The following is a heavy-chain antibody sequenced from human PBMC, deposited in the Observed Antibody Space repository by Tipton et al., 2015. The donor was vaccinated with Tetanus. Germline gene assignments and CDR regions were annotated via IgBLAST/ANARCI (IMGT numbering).Heavy chain of an antibody. Sequence: TLSLTCTVSGGSVSSYYWTWFRQPPGKRLEWIGFVSSSGNSNYSPSPTGRVSMSLDTSKQQFSLSLTSATAADTAVYYCAREDGGPTLDYFDSWGQGALVIVSS. D-gene: IGHD3-16*01. CDR2: VSSSGNS. CDR1: GGSVSSYY. J-gene: IGHJ4*02. V-gene: IGHV4-4*07. CDR3: AREDGGPTLDYFDS.